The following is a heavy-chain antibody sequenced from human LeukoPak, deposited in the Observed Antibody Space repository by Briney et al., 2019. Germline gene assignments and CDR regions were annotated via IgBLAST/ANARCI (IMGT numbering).Heavy chain of an antibody. CDR1: GFTVSSNY. CDR2: IYSGGST. D-gene: IGHD5-12*01. V-gene: IGHV3-66*01. CDR3: ARVGGYDYDLDY. Sequence: GGSLRLSCAAFGFTVSSNYMSWVRQAPGKGLEWVSVIYSGGSTYYADSVKGRFTISRDNSKNTLYLQMNSLRAEDTAVYYCARVGGYDYDLDYWGQGTLVTVSS. J-gene: IGHJ4*02.